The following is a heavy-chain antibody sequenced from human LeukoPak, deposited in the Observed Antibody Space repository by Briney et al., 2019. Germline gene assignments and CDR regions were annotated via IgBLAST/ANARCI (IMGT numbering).Heavy chain of an antibody. V-gene: IGHV4-30-4*01. CDR3: ARGMATTIFGNYYYYGMDV. CDR1: GGSISSGDYS. CDR2: IYYSGST. D-gene: IGHD3-3*01. J-gene: IGHJ6*02. Sequence: SQTLSLTCTVSGGSISSGDYSWSWIRQPPGKGLEWIGYIYYSGSTYFNPSLKSRVTISVDTSKNQFSLKLSSVTAADTAVYYCARGMATTIFGNYYYYGMDVWGQGTTVTVSS.